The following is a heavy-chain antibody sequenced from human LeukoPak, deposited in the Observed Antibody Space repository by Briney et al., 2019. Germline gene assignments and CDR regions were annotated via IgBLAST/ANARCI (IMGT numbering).Heavy chain of an antibody. J-gene: IGHJ6*02. CDR3: ARALRANTYYYGMDV. V-gene: IGHV3-33*08. CDR2: IWYDGSRT. Sequence: PGGSLRLSCAASEFSISTYGMHWVRQAPGKGLEWVAVIWYDGSRTYYADSVKGRCTISGDNSMNTLYLQMNRLRAEDTAIYYCARALRANTYYYGMDVWGQGTTATVSS. CDR1: EFSISTYG.